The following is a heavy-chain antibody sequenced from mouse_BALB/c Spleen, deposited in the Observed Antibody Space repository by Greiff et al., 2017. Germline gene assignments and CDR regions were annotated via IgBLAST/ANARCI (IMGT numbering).Heavy chain of an antibody. CDR3: ARDYYGSSWFAY. V-gene: IGHV5-9-3*01. CDR1: GFTFSSYA. D-gene: IGHD1-1*01. J-gene: IGHJ3*01. CDR2: ISSGGSYT. Sequence: EVQLVESGGGLVKPGGSLKLSCAASGFTFSSYAMSWVRQTPEKRLEWVATISSGGSYTYYPDSVKGRFTISRDNARNILYLQMSSLRSEDTAMYYCARDYYGSSWFAYWGQGTLVTVSA.